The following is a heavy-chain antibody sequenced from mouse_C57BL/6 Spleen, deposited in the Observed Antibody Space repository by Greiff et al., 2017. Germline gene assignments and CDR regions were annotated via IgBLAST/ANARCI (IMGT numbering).Heavy chain of an antibody. J-gene: IGHJ2*01. CDR1: GYSITSDY. D-gene: IGHD2-3*01. CDR2: ISYSGST. Sequence: EVKLLESGPGLAKPSQTLSLTCSVTGYSITSDYWNWIRKFPGNKLEYMGYISYSGSTYYNPSLKSRIPITRDTSKNQYYLQLNSVTTEDTATYYCARYVRYDGYLYYFDYWGQGTTLTVSS. CDR3: ARYVRYDGYLYYFDY. V-gene: IGHV3-8*01.